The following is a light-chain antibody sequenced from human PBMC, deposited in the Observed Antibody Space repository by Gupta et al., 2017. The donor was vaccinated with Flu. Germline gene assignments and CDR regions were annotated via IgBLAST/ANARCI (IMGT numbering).Light chain of an antibody. V-gene: IGKV1-39*01. CDR3: QQSYSTLLT. Sequence: DIQMTQSPSSLSASVGDRVTITCRASQSISSYLNWYQQKPGKAPKLLIYAASSLQSGVPSRFSGSGSLADFTLTISSLQPEDFATYYCQQSYSTLLTFGGGTKVEIK. CDR1: QSISSY. CDR2: AAS. J-gene: IGKJ4*01.